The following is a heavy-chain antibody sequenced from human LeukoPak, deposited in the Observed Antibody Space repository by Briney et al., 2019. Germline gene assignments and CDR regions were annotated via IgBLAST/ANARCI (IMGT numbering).Heavy chain of an antibody. J-gene: IGHJ4*02. CDR2: ISWNSGSI. D-gene: IGHD2-2*01. V-gene: IGHV3-9*01. CDR3: AKSAYSSSRTFFDY. CDR1: GFTFSSSW. Sequence: GGSLRLSCAASGFTFSSSWMHWVRQAPGKGLEWVSGISWNSGSIGYADSVKGRFTISRDNAKNSLYLQMNSLRAEDTALYYCAKSAYSSSRTFFDYWGQGTLVTVSS.